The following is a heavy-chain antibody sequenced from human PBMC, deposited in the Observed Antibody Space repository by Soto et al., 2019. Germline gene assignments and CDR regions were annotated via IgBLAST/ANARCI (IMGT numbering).Heavy chain of an antibody. CDR1: GFTFSSYW. CDR3: ARAQARSFDY. D-gene: IGHD4-17*01. Sequence: PGGSLRLSCAASGFTFSSYWMHWVRQTPGKGLVWVSRINSDGSTTSYADSVKGRFTISRDNAKNTLYLQMNSLRAEDTAVYYCARAQARSFDYWRQGTLVTVSS. J-gene: IGHJ4*02. CDR2: INSDGSTT. V-gene: IGHV3-74*01.